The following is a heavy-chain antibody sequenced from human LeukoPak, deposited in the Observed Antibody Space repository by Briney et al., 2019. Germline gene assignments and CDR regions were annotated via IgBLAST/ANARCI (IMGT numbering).Heavy chain of an antibody. CDR3: ATGVVAVAGNDY. CDR1: RYTLTELS. D-gene: IGHD6-19*01. J-gene: IGHJ4*02. Sequence: ASVKVSCKVSRYTLTELSMHWVRQAPGKGLEWMGGFDPEDGEKIYAQKFQGRATMTEDTSTDTAYMELSSLRSEDTAVYYCATGVVAVAGNDYWGQGTLVTVSS. V-gene: IGHV1-24*01. CDR2: FDPEDGEK.